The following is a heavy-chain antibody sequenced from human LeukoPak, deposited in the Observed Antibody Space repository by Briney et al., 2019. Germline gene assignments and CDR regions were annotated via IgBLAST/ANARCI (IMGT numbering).Heavy chain of an antibody. Sequence: TLSLTCTVSGGSISSGSYYWSWIRQPAGKGLEWIGRTYTSGSTNYNPSLKSRVTISVDTSKNQFSLKLSSVTAADTAVYYCAGSSGYSSGRRVDYWGQGTLVTVSS. CDR2: TYTSGST. CDR3: AGSSGYSSGRRVDY. J-gene: IGHJ4*02. D-gene: IGHD6-19*01. V-gene: IGHV4-61*02. CDR1: GGSISSGSYY.